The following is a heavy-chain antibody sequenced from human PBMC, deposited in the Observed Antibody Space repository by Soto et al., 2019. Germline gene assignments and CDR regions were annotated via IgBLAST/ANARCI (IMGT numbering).Heavy chain of an antibody. J-gene: IGHJ5*02. CDR3: ARARKDPELYCSGGSCYNWFDP. CDR1: GGNIISYY. Sequence: SVTMSVTRTVAGGNIISYYWSWIRQHTGKGLEWIGYIYYSGSTNYNPSLKSRDTISVDTSKNQFSLQLNSVTPEDTAVYYCARARKDPELYCSGGSCYNWFDPWGQGTLVTVSS. CDR2: IYYSGST. D-gene: IGHD2-15*01. V-gene: IGHV4-59*12.